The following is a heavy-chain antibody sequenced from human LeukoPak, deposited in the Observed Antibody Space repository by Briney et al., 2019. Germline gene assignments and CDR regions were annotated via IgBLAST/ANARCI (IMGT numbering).Heavy chain of an antibody. V-gene: IGHV3-53*01. D-gene: IGHD5-24*01. CDR3: ATSRDGYSYFDY. Sequence: GGSLRLSCAASGFTVSSNYMSWVRQAPGKGLEWVSVIYSGGSTYYADSVKGRFTISRDNSKNTLYLQMNSLRAEDTAVYYCATSRDGYSYFDYWGQGTLVTVSS. J-gene: IGHJ4*02. CDR1: GFTVSSNY. CDR2: IYSGGST.